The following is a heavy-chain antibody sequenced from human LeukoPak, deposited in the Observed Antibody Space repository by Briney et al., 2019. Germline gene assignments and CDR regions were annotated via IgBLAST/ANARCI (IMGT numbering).Heavy chain of an antibody. V-gene: IGHV1-69*13. D-gene: IGHD5-12*01. CDR2: IIPIFGTA. CDR3: ARVKIVDIVATDAFDI. Sequence: GASVKVSCKASGGTFSSYAISWVRQAPGQGLEWMGGIIPIFGTANYAQKFQGRVTITADESTSTVYMEVSGLRSEDTAVYYCARVKIVDIVATDAFDIWGQGTMVTVSS. J-gene: IGHJ3*02. CDR1: GGTFSSYA.